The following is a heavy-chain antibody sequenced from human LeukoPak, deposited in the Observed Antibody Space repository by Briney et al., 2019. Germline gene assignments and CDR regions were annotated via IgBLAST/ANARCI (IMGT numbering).Heavy chain of an antibody. V-gene: IGHV1-69*05. CDR1: GGTFSSYA. D-gene: IGHD3-3*01. CDR3: ARGESVFDY. CDR2: IIPIFGTA. J-gene: IGHJ4*02. Sequence: VASVKVSCKASGGTFSSYAISWVRQAPGQGLEWMGGIIPIFGTANYAQKFQGRVTMTRNTSISTAYMELSSLSSVTAADTAVYYCARGESVFDYWGQGTLVTVSS.